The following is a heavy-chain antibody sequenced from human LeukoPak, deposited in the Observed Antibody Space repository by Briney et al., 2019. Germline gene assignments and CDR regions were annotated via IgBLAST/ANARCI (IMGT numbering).Heavy chain of an antibody. CDR2: IYYSGST. D-gene: IGHD3-22*01. CDR3: ARTDSSGYYGY. Sequence: PSETLSLTCTVSGGSISSYYWSWIRQPPGKGLEWIGYIYYSGSTNYNPSLKSRVTISVDTSKNQFSLKLSSVTAADTAVYYCARTDSSGYYGYWGQGTLVTVSS. V-gene: IGHV4-59*08. CDR1: GGSISSYY. J-gene: IGHJ4*02.